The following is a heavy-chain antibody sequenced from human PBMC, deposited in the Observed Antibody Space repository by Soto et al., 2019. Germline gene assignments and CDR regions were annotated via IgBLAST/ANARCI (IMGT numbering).Heavy chain of an antibody. CDR2: IIPIFGTA. J-gene: IGHJ6*02. D-gene: IGHD6-6*01. CDR1: GGTFSSYA. CDR3: ARDGRRHSSSSDYYYYYCMDV. Sequence: QVQLVQSGAEVKKPGSSVKVSCKASGGTFSSYAISWVRQAPGQGLEWMGGIIPIFGTANYAQKFQGRVTITADESTSTAYMELSSLRSEDTAVYYCARDGRRHSSSSDYYYYYCMDVWGQGTTVTVSS. V-gene: IGHV1-69*01.